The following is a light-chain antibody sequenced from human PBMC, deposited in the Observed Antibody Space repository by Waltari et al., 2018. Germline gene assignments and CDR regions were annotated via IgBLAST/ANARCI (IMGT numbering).Light chain of an antibody. Sequence: EIVLTPSPGTLSLSPGDRATLSCRDSQRVSGNYLAWYQQKPGQAPRLLIYGASSRATGVPDRFSGSGSVTDFTLTISRLEPEDFAVYYCQQYGTIPRTFGQGTKVEIK. V-gene: IGKV3-20*01. CDR2: GAS. J-gene: IGKJ1*01. CDR3: QQYGTIPRT. CDR1: QRVSGNY.